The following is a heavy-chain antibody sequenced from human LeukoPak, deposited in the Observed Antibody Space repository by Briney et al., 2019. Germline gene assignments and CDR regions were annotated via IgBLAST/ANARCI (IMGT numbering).Heavy chain of an antibody. CDR2: ISAYNGNT. Sequence: GASVKVSCKASGYTFTNYGINWVRRAPGQGLEWMGWISAYNGNTNYAQKLQGRVTMTTDTSTSTAYMELSSLRSEDTAVYYCARGGGDGYNFDYWGQGTLVTVSS. CDR1: GYTFTNYG. J-gene: IGHJ4*02. D-gene: IGHD5-24*01. CDR3: ARGGGDGYNFDY. V-gene: IGHV1-18*01.